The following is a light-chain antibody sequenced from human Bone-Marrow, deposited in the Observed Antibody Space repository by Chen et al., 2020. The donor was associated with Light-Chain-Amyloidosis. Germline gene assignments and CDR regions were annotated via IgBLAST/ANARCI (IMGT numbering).Light chain of an antibody. J-gene: IGLJ3*02. CDR1: NIGSTS. Sequence: SYVLTQPSSVSVAPGQTATIACGGNNIGSTSVHWYQQTPGQAPLLVVYDDSDRPSGFPERLVSANAGNTATLTISRVEAGDKADYYCQVWDRSSDRPVFGRGTKLTVL. CDR2: DDS. CDR3: QVWDRSSDRPV. V-gene: IGLV3-21*02.